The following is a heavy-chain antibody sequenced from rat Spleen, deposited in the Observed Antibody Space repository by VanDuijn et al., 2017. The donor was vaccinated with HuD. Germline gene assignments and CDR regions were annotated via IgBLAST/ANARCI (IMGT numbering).Heavy chain of an antibody. CDR1: GITFNSYW. CDR2: ITPDGDIT. D-gene: IGHD4-3*01. V-gene: IGHV5-58*01. J-gene: IGHJ2*01. Sequence: EVQLVESGGGLVQPGRSLKLSCVASGITFNSYWMYWTRQAPGKGLEWVSSITPDGDITYYPDSVEGRFTVSRNNAENTVYLQMNSLRSEDTATYYCAVSGFGYWGHGVMVTVSS. CDR3: AVSGFGY.